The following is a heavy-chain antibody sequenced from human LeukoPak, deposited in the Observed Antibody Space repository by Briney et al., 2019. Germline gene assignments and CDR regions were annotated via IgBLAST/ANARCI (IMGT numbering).Heavy chain of an antibody. Sequence: GGSLRLSCAASGFTFSSYSMNWVRQAPGKGLEWVSSISSSSSYIYYADSVKGRFTISRDNAKNSLYLQMNSLRAEDTAVYYCVREGDSYGYWGYRGQGTLVTVSS. D-gene: IGHD5-18*01. CDR3: VREGDSYGYWGY. CDR2: ISSSSSYI. J-gene: IGHJ4*02. CDR1: GFTFSSYS. V-gene: IGHV3-21*01.